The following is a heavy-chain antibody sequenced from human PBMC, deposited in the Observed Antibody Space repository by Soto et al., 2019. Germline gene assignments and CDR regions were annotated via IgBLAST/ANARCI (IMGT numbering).Heavy chain of an antibody. CDR3: ARRYCGGGTCPNGMDV. CDR2: IYPGDSDT. D-gene: IGHD2-15*01. J-gene: IGHJ6*02. Sequence: PGEYLKISCQGSGYSFISYWIVWVRQMPGKGLEWMGIIYPGDSDTRYSPSFQGQVTFSADNSISTAYLQWSSLMASDTAVYFWARRYCGGGTCPNGMDVWGQGTTVTVSS. V-gene: IGHV5-51*01. CDR1: GYSFISYW.